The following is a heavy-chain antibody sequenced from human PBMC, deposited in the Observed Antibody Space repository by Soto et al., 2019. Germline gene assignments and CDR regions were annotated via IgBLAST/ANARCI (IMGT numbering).Heavy chain of an antibody. V-gene: IGHV4-39*01. J-gene: IGHJ4*02. D-gene: IGHD5-18*01. CDR1: GGSISSSSYY. CDR2: IYYSGST. CDR3: ARHVEDKAMVKNDY. Sequence: SETLSLTCTVSGGSISSSSYYWGWIRQPPGKGLEWIGSIYYSGSTYYNPSLESRVTISVDTSKNQFSLKLSSVTAADTAVYYCARHVEDKAMVKNDYWGQGTLVTVSS.